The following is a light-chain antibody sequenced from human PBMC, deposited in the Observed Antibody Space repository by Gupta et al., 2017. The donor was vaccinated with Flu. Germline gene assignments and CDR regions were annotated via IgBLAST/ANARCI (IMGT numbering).Light chain of an antibody. CDR1: QSIGNL. CDR2: KAS. V-gene: IGKV1-5*03. CDR3: QQDKSYWT. Sequence: DIQMTQTPSTLSASVGDRVTITCRASQSIGNLLAWYQRKPGKAPKFLIYKASTGAIGVPSRFSGSGSVXEFTLTXSGLQTDDFAPYYGQQDKSYWTFGXGTKVEIK. J-gene: IGKJ1*01.